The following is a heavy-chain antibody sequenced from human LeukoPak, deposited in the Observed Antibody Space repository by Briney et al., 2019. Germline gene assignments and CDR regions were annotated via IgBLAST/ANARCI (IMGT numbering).Heavy chain of an antibody. J-gene: IGHJ5*02. CDR1: GFTFSSYW. CDR2: INSDGGST. CDR3: ARDYYTINWFDP. Sequence: GGSLRLSCAASGFTFSSYWMHWVRQAPGKGLVWVSRINSDGGSTSYADSVKGRFTISRDNAKNTLYLQMNSLRAEDTAVYYCARDYYTINWFDPWGQGTLVTVSS. D-gene: IGHD3-3*01. V-gene: IGHV3-74*01.